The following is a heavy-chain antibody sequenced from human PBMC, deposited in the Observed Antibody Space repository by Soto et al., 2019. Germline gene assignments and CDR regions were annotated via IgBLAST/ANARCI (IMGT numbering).Heavy chain of an antibody. CDR3: ARVRPYDYIWGSYRPYDY. J-gene: IGHJ4*02. Sequence: EVQVVESGGGLVQPGGSLRLSCAASGFTVSTNYMSWVRQAPGKGLEWVSVIYTGGSTYYADSVKGRFTISRDNSKNTMYLQMNRLRAGDAAVYYCARVRPYDYIWGSYRPYDYWGQGTLVTVSS. D-gene: IGHD3-16*02. CDR1: GFTVSTNY. V-gene: IGHV3-66*01. CDR2: IYTGGST.